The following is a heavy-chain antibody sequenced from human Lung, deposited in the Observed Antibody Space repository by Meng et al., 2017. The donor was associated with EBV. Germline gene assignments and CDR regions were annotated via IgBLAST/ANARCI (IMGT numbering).Heavy chain of an antibody. V-gene: IGHV4-61*03. Sequence: QVHLQGSGPGLVKPSETLSLTYSVSGGSVSSGSYYWSWIRQPPGKGLEWIVYIYYSGSTNYNPSLKSRVTISVDTSKNHFSLKLSSVTAADTAVYYCARVVGYYSAFDIWGQGTMVTVSS. D-gene: IGHD3-22*01. CDR3: ARVVGYYSAFDI. CDR1: GGSVSSGSYY. J-gene: IGHJ3*02. CDR2: IYYSGST.